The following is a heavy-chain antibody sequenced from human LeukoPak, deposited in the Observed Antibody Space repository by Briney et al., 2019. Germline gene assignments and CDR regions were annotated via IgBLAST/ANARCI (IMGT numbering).Heavy chain of an antibody. J-gene: IGHJ6*03. CDR3: ARGLTRYSSSSHVEFLYYYYMDV. CDR2: IKQDGSEK. CDR1: GFTFSSYW. D-gene: IGHD6-6*01. V-gene: IGHV3-7*01. Sequence: PGGSLRLSCAASGFTFSSYWMSWVRQAPGKGLEWVANIKQDGSEKYYVDSVKGRFTISRDNAKNSLYLQMNSLRAEDTAVYYCARGLTRYSSSSHVEFLYYYYMDVWGKGTTVTVSS.